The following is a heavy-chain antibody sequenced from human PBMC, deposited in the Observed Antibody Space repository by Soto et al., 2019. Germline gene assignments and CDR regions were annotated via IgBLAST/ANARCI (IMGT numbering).Heavy chain of an antibody. V-gene: IGHV5-51*01. Sequence: PGESLKISCKGSAYSFTSYWIVWVRQMPGKGLEWMGIIYPGDSDTRYSPSFQGQVTISADKSINTAYLQWSSLKASDTAMYYCARSMTTVTTDGAFDIWGQGAMVTVSS. CDR1: AYSFTSYW. D-gene: IGHD4-4*01. CDR2: IYPGDSDT. J-gene: IGHJ3*02. CDR3: ARSMTTVTTDGAFDI.